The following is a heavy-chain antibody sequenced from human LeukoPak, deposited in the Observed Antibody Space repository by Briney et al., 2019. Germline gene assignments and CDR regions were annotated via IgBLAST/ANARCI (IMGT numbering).Heavy chain of an antibody. J-gene: IGHJ4*02. CDR1: GGSTNTYY. CDR3: ASKSSDHGELRFDY. Sequence: PSETLSLTCTNAGGSTNTYYWCWIRQPPGKGLEWIGYIYYIGSTNYSPSLKSRATISVDTSKNQFSLKLSSVTAADTAVYYCASKSSDHGELRFDYWGQGALVTVSS. V-gene: IGHV4-59*01. CDR2: IYYIGST. D-gene: IGHD4-17*01.